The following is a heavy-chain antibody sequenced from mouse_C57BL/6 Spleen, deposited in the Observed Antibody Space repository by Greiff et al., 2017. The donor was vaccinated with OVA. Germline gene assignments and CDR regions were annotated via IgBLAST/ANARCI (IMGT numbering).Heavy chain of an antibody. D-gene: IGHD3-2*02. J-gene: IGHJ2*01. CDR1: GFTFSSYA. CDR3: ARDDSSGYSFDY. Sequence: EVKVEESGGGLVKPGGSLKLSCAASGFTFSSYAMSWVRQTPEKRLEWVATISDGGSYTYYPDNVKGRFTISRDNAKNNLYLQMSHLKSEDTAMYYCARDDSSGYSFDYWGQGTTLTVSS. CDR2: ISDGGSYT. V-gene: IGHV5-4*01.